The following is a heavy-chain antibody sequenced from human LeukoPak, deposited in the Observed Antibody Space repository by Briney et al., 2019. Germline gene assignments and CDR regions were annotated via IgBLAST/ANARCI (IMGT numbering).Heavy chain of an antibody. CDR2: ISYSGST. J-gene: IGHJ4*02. V-gene: IGHV4-31*03. CDR1: GGAISTGDYY. D-gene: IGHD3-10*01. Sequence: SETLCLTCSVSGGAISTGDYYGCWSRQHPGKGLEGFAYISYSGSTYYNPSLKSRVTVSVDTSRNQFSLKLSSVTAADTAVYYCARHAVRPPIWFGEFYPLFDYWGQATLVTVSS. CDR3: ARHAVRPPIWFGEFYPLFDY.